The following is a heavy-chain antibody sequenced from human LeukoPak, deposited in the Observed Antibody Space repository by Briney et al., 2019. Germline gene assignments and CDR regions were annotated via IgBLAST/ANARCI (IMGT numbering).Heavy chain of an antibody. CDR2: IGTAGDT. CDR1: GFTFSSYD. V-gene: IGHV3-13*01. J-gene: IGHJ4*02. CDR3: AKDVLASSSSYYFDY. D-gene: IGHD6-6*01. Sequence: GGSLRLSCAASGFTFSSYDMHWVRQATGKGLEWVSAIGTAGDTYYPGSVKGRFTISRENAKNSLYLQMNSLRAEDTAVYYCAKDVLASSSSYYFDYWGQGTLVTVSS.